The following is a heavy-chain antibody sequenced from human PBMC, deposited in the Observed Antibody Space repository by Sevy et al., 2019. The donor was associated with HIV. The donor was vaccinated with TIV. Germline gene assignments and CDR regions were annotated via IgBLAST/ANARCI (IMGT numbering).Heavy chain of an antibody. V-gene: IGHV4-31*03. D-gene: IGHD6-13*01. Sequence: SETLSLTCTVSGVSINTDHYYWSWIRQHPGKGLEWIGYIYYSGSTYYNSSLKSRLTISIDTSKNQFTLKLTSVTAADTAVYYCERQIAAAGTFYFDYWGQGNLVTVSS. CDR3: ERQIAAAGTFYFDY. CDR1: GVSINTDHYY. J-gene: IGHJ4*02. CDR2: IYYSGST.